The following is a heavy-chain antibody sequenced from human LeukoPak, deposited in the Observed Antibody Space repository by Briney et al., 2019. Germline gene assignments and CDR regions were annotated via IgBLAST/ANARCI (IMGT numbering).Heavy chain of an antibody. Sequence: GGSLRLSCVASGFTFSSFAMTWVRQAPGKGLEWVSAISGGSTSTYYTDSVKGRLTISRDNSKNTLFLQMNSLRAEDTAVYYRAKNFAAGTEYFQHWGQGTLVTVSS. CDR2: ISGGSTST. CDR1: GFTFSSFA. V-gene: IGHV3-23*01. D-gene: IGHD6-13*01. CDR3: AKNFAAGTEYFQH. J-gene: IGHJ1*01.